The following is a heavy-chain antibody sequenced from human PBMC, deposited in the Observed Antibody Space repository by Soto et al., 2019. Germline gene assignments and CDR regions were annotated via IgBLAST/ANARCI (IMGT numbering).Heavy chain of an antibody. D-gene: IGHD1-26*01. V-gene: IGHV1-18*01. CDR3: ARGKRLPGVGATNGAFDI. Sequence: ASVKVSCKASGYTFTSYGISWVRQAPGQGLEWMGWISAYNGNTNYAQKLQGRVTMTTDTSTSTAYMELRSLRSDDTAVYYCARGKRLPGVGATNGAFDIWGQGTTVTVSS. CDR2: ISAYNGNT. CDR1: GYTFTSYG. J-gene: IGHJ3*02.